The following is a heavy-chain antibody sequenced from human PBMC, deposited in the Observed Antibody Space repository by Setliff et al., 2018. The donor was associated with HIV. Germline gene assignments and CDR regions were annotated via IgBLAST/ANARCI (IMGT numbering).Heavy chain of an antibody. D-gene: IGHD6-13*01. J-gene: IGHJ6*03. CDR1: GFTFSSYA. V-gene: IGHV3-23*01. CDR2: ISSSGGST. CDR3: ARVDGSSSWFYYYYYYMDI. Sequence: PGGSLRLSCAASGFTFSSYAMSWVRQAPGKGLDWVSAISSSGGSTYYADSVKGRFTISRDNSKNTLYLQMNSLRAEDTAVYYCARVDGSSSWFYYYYYYMDIWGKGTTVTVSS.